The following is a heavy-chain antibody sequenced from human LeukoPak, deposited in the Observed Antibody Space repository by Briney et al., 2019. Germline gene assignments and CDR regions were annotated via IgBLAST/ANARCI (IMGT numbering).Heavy chain of an antibody. J-gene: IGHJ4*02. CDR1: GFTFSSYG. CDR2: IWYDGSNK. D-gene: IGHD3-9*01. CDR3: ARVKVRYFDWAPIDY. V-gene: IGHV3-33*01. Sequence: GGSLRLSCAASGFTFSSYGMHWVRQAPGKGLEWVAVIWYDGSNKYYADSVKGRFTISRDNSKNTLYPQMNSLRAEDTAVYYCARVKVRYFDWAPIDYWGQGTLVTVSS.